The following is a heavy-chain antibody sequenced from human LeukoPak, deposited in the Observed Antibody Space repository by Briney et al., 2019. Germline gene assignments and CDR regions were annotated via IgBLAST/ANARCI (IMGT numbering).Heavy chain of an antibody. D-gene: IGHD3-10*01. CDR3: ARAPVRGVKRRLSNDAFDI. Sequence: ASETLSLTCNVSGGSISSYYWSWIRQPPGKGLEWIGYIYNSGSTNYNPSLKSRVIISVDTSKNQISLKLSSVTAADTAVYYCARAPVRGVKRRLSNDAFDIWGQGTMVTVSS. V-gene: IGHV4-59*01. CDR1: GGSISSYY. CDR2: IYNSGST. J-gene: IGHJ3*02.